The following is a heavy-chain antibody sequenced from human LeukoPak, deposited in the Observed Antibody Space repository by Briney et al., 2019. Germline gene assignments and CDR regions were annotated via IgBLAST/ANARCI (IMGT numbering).Heavy chain of an antibody. CDR2: IIPIFGTA. D-gene: IGHD3-9*01. V-gene: IGHV1-69*05. J-gene: IGHJ4*02. CDR3: ARGGYDILTGYYYFDY. Sequence: SVKVSCKASGGTFSSYAISWVRQAPGQGLEWMGGIIPIFGTANYAQKFQGRVTITTDESTSTAYMELSSLRSEDTAVYYCARGGYDILTGYYYFDYWGQGTLVTVSS. CDR1: GGTFSSYA.